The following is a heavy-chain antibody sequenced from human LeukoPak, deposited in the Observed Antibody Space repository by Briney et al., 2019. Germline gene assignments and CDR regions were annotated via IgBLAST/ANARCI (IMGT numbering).Heavy chain of an antibody. D-gene: IGHD3-22*01. CDR1: GFTFSSYW. CDR3: ARDLYRIVVVPHYFDY. J-gene: IGHJ4*02. CDR2: IKKDGSEK. V-gene: IGHV3-7*01. Sequence: GGSLRLSCAASGFTFSSYWMSWVRQAPGKGLEWVANIKKDGSEKYYVDSVKGRFTISRDNAKNSLYLQTNSLRAEDTAVYYCARDLYRIVVVPHYFDYWGQGTLVTVSS.